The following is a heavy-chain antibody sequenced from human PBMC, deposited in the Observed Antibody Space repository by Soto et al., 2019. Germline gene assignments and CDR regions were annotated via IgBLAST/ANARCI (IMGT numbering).Heavy chain of an antibody. CDR3: ARVDPLTAMAHYYYYYGMDV. CDR2: ISAYNGNT. CDR1: GYTFTSYG. J-gene: IGHJ6*02. V-gene: IGHV1-18*01. D-gene: IGHD5-18*01. Sequence: QVPLVQSGAEVKKPGASVKVSCKASGYTFTSYGISWVRQAPGQGLEWMGWISAYNGNTNYAQKLQGRVTMTTDTSTSTAYMERRSLRSDDTAVYYCARVDPLTAMAHYYYYYGMDVWGQGTTVTVSS.